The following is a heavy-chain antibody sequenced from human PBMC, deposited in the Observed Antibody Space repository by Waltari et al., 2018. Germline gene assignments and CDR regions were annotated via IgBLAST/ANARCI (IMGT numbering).Heavy chain of an antibody. D-gene: IGHD2-2*01. CDR3: GRAPATSWFGYSVY. V-gene: IGHV4-34*01. Sequence: QVQLQQWGAGLLKPSETLSLTCGESGASFGGFYWSWIRQAPGKGLEWIGDITHTGDSNINPSLKSRLTISVDTSKRQFSLELTSVTPADTAVNYCGRAPATSWFGYSVYWGQGTVVTVSS. J-gene: IGHJ4*02. CDR2: ITHTGDS. CDR1: GASFGGFY.